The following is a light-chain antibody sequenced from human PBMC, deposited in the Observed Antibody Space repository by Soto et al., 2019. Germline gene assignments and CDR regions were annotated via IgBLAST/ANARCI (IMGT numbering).Light chain of an antibody. V-gene: IGLV1-36*01. CDR3: VALDDSMNGWI. CDR2: YDD. CDR1: RSNIGNNA. J-gene: IGLJ2*01. Sequence: QSVLTQPPSVSAAPRQRVTISCSGSRSNIGNNAVDWYQQVPGQAPKLLIYYDDLLPSGVSDRFSGSKSGTSASLAISGLQSDDEADYYCVALDDSMNGWIFGGGTKLTVL.